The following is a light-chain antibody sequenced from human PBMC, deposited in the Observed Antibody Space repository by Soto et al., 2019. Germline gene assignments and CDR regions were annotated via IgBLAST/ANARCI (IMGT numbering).Light chain of an antibody. Sequence: AIQMTQSPSSLSASVGDRVTITCRASQGIRNELGWYQQKPGKAPKLLIYTASNLQSGVPTRFSGSGSGTDFPLTISSLQPEDFATYYCLQDYNFPYTFGQGTKLEIK. CDR3: LQDYNFPYT. J-gene: IGKJ2*01. CDR2: TAS. V-gene: IGKV1-6*01. CDR1: QGIRNE.